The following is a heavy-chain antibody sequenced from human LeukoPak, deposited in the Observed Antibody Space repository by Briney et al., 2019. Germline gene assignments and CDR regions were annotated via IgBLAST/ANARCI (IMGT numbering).Heavy chain of an antibody. CDR2: IIPIFGTA. CDR1: GGTFSSYA. V-gene: IGHV1-69*01. J-gene: IGHJ3*02. D-gene: IGHD2-15*01. Sequence: WASVKVSCKASGGTFSSYAISWVRQAPGQGLEWMGGIIPIFGTANYAQKFQGRVTITADESTSTAYMELSSLRSEDTAVYYCAGQNPAAVAFDIWGQGTMVTVSS. CDR3: AGQNPAAVAFDI.